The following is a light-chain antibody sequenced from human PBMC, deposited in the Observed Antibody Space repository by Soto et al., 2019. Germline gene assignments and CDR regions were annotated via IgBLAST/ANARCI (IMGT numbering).Light chain of an antibody. V-gene: IGKV3-20*01. J-gene: IGKJ3*01. CDR3: QQYCSSPLVS. Sequence: PGERATLSCRASQSVSSSYLALYQQKPGQAPRLLIYGASSRATGIPDSFSGSGSGTDFTLTISRLYPEDFAVYYCQQYCSSPLVSFGPGTKVNIK. CDR2: GAS. CDR1: QSVSSSY.